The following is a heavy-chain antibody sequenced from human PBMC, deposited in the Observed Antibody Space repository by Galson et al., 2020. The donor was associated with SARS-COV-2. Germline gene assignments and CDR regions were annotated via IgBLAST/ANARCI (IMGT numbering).Heavy chain of an antibody. CDR2: IAHSGGT. D-gene: IGHD4-17*01. Sequence: SETLYLTCAVPGTSIRSGSYSWNWIRQPPGKGLEWIGYIAHSGGTYYNPSLKRRVTLSGDRSKNQCSWRLSSVTAADTAVYYCARLHYGEYAPEAFDIWGPGTRVTVAS. CDR1: GTSIRSGSYS. V-gene: IGHV4-30-2*01. CDR3: ARLHYGEYAPEAFDI. J-gene: IGHJ3*02.